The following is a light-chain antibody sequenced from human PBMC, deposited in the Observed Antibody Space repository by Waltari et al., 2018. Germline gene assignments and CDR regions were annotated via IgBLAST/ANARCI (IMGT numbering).Light chain of an antibody. Sequence: EIVLTQSPGALSLSPGARATLSCRASQSVGRTLACYQQKPGQAPRLLMYGASSRATGTPDRFSGSGSGTDFSLTISRLEPEDFAVYYCQHYVRLPATFGQGTKVEIK. CDR1: QSVGRT. J-gene: IGKJ1*01. V-gene: IGKV3-20*01. CDR2: GAS. CDR3: QHYVRLPAT.